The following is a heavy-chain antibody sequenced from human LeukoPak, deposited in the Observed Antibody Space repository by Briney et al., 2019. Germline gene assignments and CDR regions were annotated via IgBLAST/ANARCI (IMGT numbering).Heavy chain of an antibody. Sequence: PSETLSLTCTVSGGSISSSNWWSWVRQPPGKGLEWIGEIYHSGSTNYNPSLKSRVTISVDRSKNQFSLKLSSVTAADTAVYYCARLGSSGWPIDYWGQGTLVTVSS. CDR2: IYHSGST. CDR1: GGSISSSNW. D-gene: IGHD6-19*01. V-gene: IGHV4-4*02. CDR3: ARLGSSGWPIDY. J-gene: IGHJ4*02.